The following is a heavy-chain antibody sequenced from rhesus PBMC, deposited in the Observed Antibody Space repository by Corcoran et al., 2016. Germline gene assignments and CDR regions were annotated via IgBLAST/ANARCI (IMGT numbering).Heavy chain of an antibody. J-gene: IGHJ4*01. Sequence: QVQLQESGPGLVKPSETLSLTCAVSGGSISEDYYWSWISPPPGKGLEWIWYIYGSGGGTNYNHSLKKRVTISIDTSKNQFSLKLSAVTAADTAVYYCARDLTVATISSDYWGQGVLVTVSS. CDR1: GGSISEDYY. D-gene: IGHD4-29*01. CDR2: IYGSGGGT. V-gene: IGHV4-106*01. CDR3: ARDLTVATISSDY.